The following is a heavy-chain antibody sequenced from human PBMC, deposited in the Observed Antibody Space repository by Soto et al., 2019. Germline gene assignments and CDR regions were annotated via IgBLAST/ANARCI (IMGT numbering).Heavy chain of an antibody. CDR2: ISGSGGST. CDR3: AKGKYCSSTSCQKGRLPYYYYMDV. Sequence: GGSLRLSCAASGFTFSSYAMSWVRQAPGKGLEWVSAISGSGGSTYYADSVKGRFTISRDNSKNTLYLQMNSLRAEDTAVYYCAKGKYCSSTSCQKGRLPYYYYMDVWGKGTTVTVSS. CDR1: GFTFSSYA. V-gene: IGHV3-23*01. D-gene: IGHD2-2*01. J-gene: IGHJ6*03.